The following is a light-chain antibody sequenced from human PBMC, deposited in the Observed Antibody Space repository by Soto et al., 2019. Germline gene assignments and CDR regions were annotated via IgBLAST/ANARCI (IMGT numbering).Light chain of an antibody. Sequence: EIVLTQSPATLSLSPEERATLSCGASQSISSSYLAWYQQKPGLAPRLLIYDASSRATGIPDRFSGSGSGTDFTLTISRLEPEDSAVHYCQKYGSPWTFGQGTKVEIK. CDR3: QKYGSPWT. CDR1: QSISSSY. CDR2: DAS. V-gene: IGKV3D-20*01. J-gene: IGKJ1*01.